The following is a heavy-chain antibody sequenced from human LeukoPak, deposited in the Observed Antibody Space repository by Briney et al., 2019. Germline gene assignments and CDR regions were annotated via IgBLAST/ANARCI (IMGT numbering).Heavy chain of an antibody. Sequence: SVKVSCKASGGTFSSYTISWVRQAPGQGLEWMGGIIPIFGTANYAQKFQGRVTITADESTSTAYMELSSLRSEDTAVYYCAKEGVVPAAIGWFDTWGQGTLVTVSS. D-gene: IGHD2-2*02. CDR1: GGTFSSYT. J-gene: IGHJ5*02. V-gene: IGHV1-69*13. CDR3: AKEGVVPAAIGWFDT. CDR2: IIPIFGTA.